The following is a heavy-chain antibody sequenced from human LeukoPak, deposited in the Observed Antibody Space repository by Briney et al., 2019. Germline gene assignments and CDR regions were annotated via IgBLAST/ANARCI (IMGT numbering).Heavy chain of an antibody. CDR3: ARGGTAAATHLSFDY. CDR2: ISSSSTYI. CDR1: GFTFSSYW. Sequence: GGSLRLSCAASGFTFSSYWMNWVRQAPGKGLEWVSSISSSSTYIFYADSFQGRFTMSRDNAKKSLYLQMNSLRAEDTAVYYCARGGTAAATHLSFDYWGQGTLVTVSS. V-gene: IGHV3-21*01. J-gene: IGHJ4*02. D-gene: IGHD6-13*01.